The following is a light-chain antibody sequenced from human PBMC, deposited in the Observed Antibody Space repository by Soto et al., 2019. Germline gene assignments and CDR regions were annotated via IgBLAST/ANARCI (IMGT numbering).Light chain of an antibody. CDR2: EVT. J-gene: IGLJ3*02. V-gene: IGLV2-14*01. Sequence: QSVLTQPASVSGSPGQSITISCSGSSSDIGAYNYVSWYQHHPGKVPKVMIYEVTNRPSGVSNRFSGSKSGNTASLTISGLQAEDEAVYYCSSYTSSSTLVFGGGTQLTVL. CDR1: SSDIGAYNY. CDR3: SSYTSSSTLV.